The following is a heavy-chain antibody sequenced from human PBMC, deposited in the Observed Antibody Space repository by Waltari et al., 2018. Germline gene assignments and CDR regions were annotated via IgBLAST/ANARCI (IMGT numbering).Heavy chain of an antibody. CDR3: ARDPAFGAFDF. CDR1: GFSFSGSW. CDR2: INPDGSGE. V-gene: IGHV3-7*01. J-gene: IGHJ3*01. D-gene: IGHD3-10*01. Sequence: EVQLLESGGGLVQPGGSLRLSWAASGFSFSGSWMTWVRQAPGKGLEWVAEINPDGSGEYYVDSVNGRFTISRDNTKNSLYLQMNSLRPDDTAVYFCARDPAFGAFDFWGQGTVVTVSS.